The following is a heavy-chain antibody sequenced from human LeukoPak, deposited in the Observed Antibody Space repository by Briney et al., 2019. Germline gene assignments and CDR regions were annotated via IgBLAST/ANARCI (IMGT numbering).Heavy chain of an antibody. V-gene: IGHV3-30*18. CDR3: AKIRYCSSTSCYGPYYYYGMDV. CDR1: GFTFSSYG. Sequence: PGGSLRLSCAASGFTFSSYGMHWVRQAPGKGLEWVAVISYDGSNKYYADSVKGRFTISRDNSKNTLYLQMNSLRAEDTAVYYCAKIRYCSSTSCYGPYYYYGMDVWGQGTTVTVSS. J-gene: IGHJ6*02. CDR2: ISYDGSNK. D-gene: IGHD2-2*01.